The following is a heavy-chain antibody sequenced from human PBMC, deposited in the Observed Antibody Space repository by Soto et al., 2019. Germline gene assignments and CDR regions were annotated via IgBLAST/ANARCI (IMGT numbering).Heavy chain of an antibody. CDR2: VNPLNGET. V-gene: IGHV1-2*02. J-gene: IGHJ4*02. Sequence: QVQLVQSGAEVKKPGASLKVSCKASGFTVSAYYMHWLRQAPGQGLAWMGYVNPLNGETLYAVKFQGRVTMTSETSISTVYMQLTGLMSDDTAVYFCAREEAYVGYDYWGQGTLLTVSS. CDR3: AREEAYVGYDY. D-gene: IGHD5-12*01. CDR1: GFTVSAYY.